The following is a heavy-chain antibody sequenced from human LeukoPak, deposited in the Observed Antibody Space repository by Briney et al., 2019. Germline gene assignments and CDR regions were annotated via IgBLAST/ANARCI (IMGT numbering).Heavy chain of an antibody. V-gene: IGHV4-34*01. CDR3: ARVYYDFWSGTRSFDP. Sequence: SETLSLTCAVYGGSFSGYYWSWIRQPPGKGLEWIGEINHSGSTNYNPSLKSRVTISVDTSKNQFSLKLSSVTAADTAVYYCARVYYDFWSGTRSFDPWGQGTLVTVSS. CDR1: GGSFSGYY. D-gene: IGHD3-3*01. CDR2: INHSGST. J-gene: IGHJ5*02.